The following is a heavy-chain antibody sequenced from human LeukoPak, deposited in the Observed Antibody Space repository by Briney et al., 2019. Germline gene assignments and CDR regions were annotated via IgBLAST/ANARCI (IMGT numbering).Heavy chain of an antibody. J-gene: IGHJ4*02. CDR2: ISSSSSYR. D-gene: IGHD6-19*01. CDR3: ARGGYSSAY. V-gene: IGHV3-21*01. CDR1: GFTFRRHR. Sequence: RRSLRLSCAVSGFTFRRHRINWVRQSAGTGRKWGTSISSSSSYRYYANSVKGRFTTSRDNAKTSLYLQMNSLRAGDTAVYYCARGGYSSAYWGQGTLVTVSS.